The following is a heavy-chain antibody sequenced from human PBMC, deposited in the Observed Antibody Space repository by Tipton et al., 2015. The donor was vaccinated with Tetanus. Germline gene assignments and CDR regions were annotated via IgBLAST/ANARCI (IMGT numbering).Heavy chain of an antibody. CDR1: GGSISSGGYS. V-gene: IGHV4-30-2*01. D-gene: IGHD3-9*01. Sequence: TLSLTCAVSGGSISSGGYSWSWIRQPPGKGLEWIGYIYHSGSTYYNPSLKSRVTISVDRSKNQFSLKLSSVTAADTAVYYCARDGYYDILTGYRRGPGLVYWGQGTLVTVSS. J-gene: IGHJ4*02. CDR2: IYHSGST. CDR3: ARDGYYDILTGYRRGPGLVY.